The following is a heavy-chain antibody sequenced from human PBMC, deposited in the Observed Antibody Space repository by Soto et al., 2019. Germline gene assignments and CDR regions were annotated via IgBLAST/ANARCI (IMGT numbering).Heavy chain of an antibody. CDR2: IIPILGIA. J-gene: IGHJ4*01. Sequence: ASVKPSWKARGYAISWFNIHWVRQAPGQRLEWMGRIIPILGIANYAQKFQGRVTITADKSTSTAYMELSSLRSEDTAVYYCASLNLLVTPSSDYWG. CDR3: ASLNLLVTPSSDY. D-gene: IGHD6-13*01. CDR1: GYAISWFN. V-gene: IGHV1-69*02.